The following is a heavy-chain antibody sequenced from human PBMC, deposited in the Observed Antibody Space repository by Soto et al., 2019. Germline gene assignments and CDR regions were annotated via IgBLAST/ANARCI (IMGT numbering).Heavy chain of an antibody. CDR1: GFTFSSYS. Sequence: GGSLRLSCAASGFTFSSYSVSWVRQAPGKGLEWVSAISGSGGSTYYADSVKGRFTISRDNSKNTLYLQMNSLRAEDTAVYYCAKDHLYYYDTRRAFDIWGQGTMVTVSS. J-gene: IGHJ3*02. CDR2: ISGSGGST. V-gene: IGHV3-23*01. CDR3: AKDHLYYYDTRRAFDI. D-gene: IGHD3-22*01.